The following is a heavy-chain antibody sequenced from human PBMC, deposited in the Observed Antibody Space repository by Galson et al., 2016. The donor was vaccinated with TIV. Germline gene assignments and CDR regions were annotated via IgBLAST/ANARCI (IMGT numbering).Heavy chain of an antibody. V-gene: IGHV1-69*02. D-gene: IGHD6-6*01. CDR3: ARAGVGAARDGGDY. CDR1: GSILSSYT. CDR2: IIPIIGMT. Sequence: SVKASCKASGSILSSYTIFWVRQAPGQGLEWMGRIIPIIGMTNYAQKFQGRVTITADTSTNTAYMELGSLRSEDTAIYYCARAGVGAARDGGDYWGQGTLVTVSS. J-gene: IGHJ4*02.